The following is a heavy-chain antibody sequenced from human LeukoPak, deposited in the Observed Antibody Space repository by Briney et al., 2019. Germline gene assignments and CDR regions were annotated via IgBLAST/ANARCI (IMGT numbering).Heavy chain of an antibody. D-gene: IGHD4-23*01. Sequence: ASVKVSCKASDYTFTTYGITWVRQVPGQGLEWMGWISAYNGNTNYAQKLQGRVTMTTDTSTSTAYMELRSLRSDDTAVYYCARINSGYYYYGMDVWGQGTTVTVSS. V-gene: IGHV1-18*01. CDR3: ARINSGYYYYGMDV. CDR1: DYTFTTYG. CDR2: ISAYNGNT. J-gene: IGHJ6*02.